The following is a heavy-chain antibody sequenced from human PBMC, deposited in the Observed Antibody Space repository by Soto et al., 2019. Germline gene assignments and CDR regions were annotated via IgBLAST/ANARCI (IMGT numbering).Heavy chain of an antibody. Sequence: QVQLVESGGGVVQPGRSLRLSCAASGFTFSTYGMHWVRQAPGKGLEWVAVIWSDGSNKYYADSVKGRFTMSRDNSNNTLYLKMDSLRAEDTAVYYCARDLVRGARYYAMDVWGQGTTVTVSS. CDR1: GFTFSTYG. CDR2: IWSDGSNK. CDR3: ARDLVRGARYYAMDV. D-gene: IGHD3-10*01. J-gene: IGHJ6*02. V-gene: IGHV3-33*01.